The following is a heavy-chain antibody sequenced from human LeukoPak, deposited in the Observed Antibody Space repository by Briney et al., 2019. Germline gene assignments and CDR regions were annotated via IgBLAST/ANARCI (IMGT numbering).Heavy chain of an antibody. CDR2: MNPNSGNT. V-gene: IGHV1-8*01. D-gene: IGHD2-2*02. CDR3: ARGPIVVPAAISPFYMDV. Sequence: ASVKVSCKASGYTFTSYDINWVRQATGQGLEWMGWMNPNSGNTGYAQKFQGRVTMTRNTSISTAYMELSSLRSEDTAVYYCARGPIVVPAAISPFYMDVWGKGTTVTVSS. J-gene: IGHJ6*03. CDR1: GYTFTSYD.